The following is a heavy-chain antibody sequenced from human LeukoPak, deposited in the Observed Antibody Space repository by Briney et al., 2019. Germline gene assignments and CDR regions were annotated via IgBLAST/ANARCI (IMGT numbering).Heavy chain of an antibody. CDR1: GFTFNYYA. Sequence: GGSLRLSCAASGFTFNYYAMSWVRQAPGKGLEWVSGISDKEGTTYYTDSVKGRFTISRDNTKNTVYLQMNNLRADDTAVYFCARHDSFIPYWGQGTLVTVSS. J-gene: IGHJ4*02. CDR3: ARHDSFIPY. V-gene: IGHV3-23*01. D-gene: IGHD5-18*01. CDR2: ISDKEGTT.